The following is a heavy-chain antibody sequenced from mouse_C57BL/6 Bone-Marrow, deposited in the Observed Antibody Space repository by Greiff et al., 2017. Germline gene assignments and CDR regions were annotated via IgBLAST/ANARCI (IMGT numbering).Heavy chain of an antibody. V-gene: IGHV1-64*01. CDR1: GYTFTSYW. CDR2: IHPNSGST. CDR3: AMSWAYFDY. J-gene: IGHJ2*01. Sequence: QVQLQQPGAELVKPGASVKLSCKASGYTFTSYWMHWVKQRPGQGLEWIGMIHPNSGSTNYNEKFKSKATLTVDKSTSPAYMQLSSLTSEDSAVYYCAMSWAYFDYWGQGTTLTVSS. D-gene: IGHD2-3*01.